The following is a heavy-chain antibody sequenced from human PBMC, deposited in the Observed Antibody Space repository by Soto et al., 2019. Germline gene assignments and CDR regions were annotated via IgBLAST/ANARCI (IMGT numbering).Heavy chain of an antibody. V-gene: IGHV1-69*13. D-gene: IGHD1-26*01. Sequence: ASVKVSCKASGGSFSSNAISWVRQAPGQGLEWMGGIIPILGSANYAQKFQDRLTITADGSTTTTYMELNSLRSEDAAVYYCASRERVDAFGIWGQGTLVTVSS. CDR3: ASRERVDAFGI. CDR1: GGSFSSNA. CDR2: IIPILGSA. J-gene: IGHJ3*02.